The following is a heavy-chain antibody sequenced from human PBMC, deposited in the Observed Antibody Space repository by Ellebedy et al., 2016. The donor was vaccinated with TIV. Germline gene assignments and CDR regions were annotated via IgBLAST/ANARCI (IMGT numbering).Heavy chain of an antibody. CDR2: IWYDGSNK. Sequence: GESLKISCAASGFTFSSYGMHWVRQAPGTGLEWVAVIWYDGSNKYYADSVKGRFTISRDNSKNTLYLQMNSLRAEDTAVYYCARDFSSSWYWGLHYWGQGTLVTVSS. CDR1: GFTFSSYG. D-gene: IGHD6-13*01. J-gene: IGHJ4*02. CDR3: ARDFSSSWYWGLHY. V-gene: IGHV3-33*01.